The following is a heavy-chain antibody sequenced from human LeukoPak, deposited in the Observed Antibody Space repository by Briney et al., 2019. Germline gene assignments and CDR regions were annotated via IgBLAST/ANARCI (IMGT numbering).Heavy chain of an antibody. CDR3: ARRARPRRGYSYGYNWFDP. D-gene: IGHD5-18*01. CDR1: GYSFTSYW. CDR2: IYPGDSDT. Sequence: GESLKISCKGSGYSFTSYWIGWVRQMPGKGLEWMGIIYPGDSDTRYSPSFQGQVTISADKSISTAYLQWSSLKASDTAMYYCARRARPRRGYSYGYNWFDPWGQGTLVTVFS. V-gene: IGHV5-51*01. J-gene: IGHJ5*02.